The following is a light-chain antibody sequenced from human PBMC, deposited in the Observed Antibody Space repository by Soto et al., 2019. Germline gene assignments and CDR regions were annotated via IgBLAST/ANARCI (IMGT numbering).Light chain of an antibody. Sequence: IVLTQSPGTLSLSPGERATLSCRASQSIGDYLAWYQHKPAQAPRLLIYDASKRATGIPARFSGSGSGTEFTLTISSLQSEDCAIYYCQQYHTWPITFGGGTKVDIK. V-gene: IGKV3D-15*01. CDR3: QQYHTWPIT. J-gene: IGKJ4*01. CDR1: QSIGDY. CDR2: DAS.